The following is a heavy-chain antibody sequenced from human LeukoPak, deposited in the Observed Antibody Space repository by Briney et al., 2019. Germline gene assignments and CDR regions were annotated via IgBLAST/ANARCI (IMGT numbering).Heavy chain of an antibody. CDR2: ISSSSSFI. V-gene: IGHV3-21*01. Sequence: KPGGSLRLSCAASGFTFSSYSINWVRQAPGKGLEWVSSISSSSSFISYADSVKGRFTISRDNAKNSVFLQMNSLRAEDTAVYYRVRDWGYTGNFESWGQGTLVTVSS. J-gene: IGHJ4*02. CDR1: GFTFSSYS. D-gene: IGHD5-12*01. CDR3: VRDWGYTGNFES.